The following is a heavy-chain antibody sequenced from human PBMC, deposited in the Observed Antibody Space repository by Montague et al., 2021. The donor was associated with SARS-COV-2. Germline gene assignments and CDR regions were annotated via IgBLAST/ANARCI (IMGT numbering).Heavy chain of an antibody. CDR2: FDSEDGET. V-gene: IGHV1-24*01. CDR3: ATLGVEVITYALAI. CDR1: EYSLSDFS. Sequence: SVKVSCKVSEYSLSDFSLQMYWVRQAPGRGLEWVGQFDSEDGETTYAQKFQGRVTMTEDRSTDAVYMELSSLRSEDTAVYYCATLGVEVITYALAIWGQGTIVTVSS. J-gene: IGHJ3*02. D-gene: IGHD3-22*01.